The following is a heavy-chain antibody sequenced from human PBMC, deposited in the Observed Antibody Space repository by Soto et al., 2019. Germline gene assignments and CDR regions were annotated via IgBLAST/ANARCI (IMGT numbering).Heavy chain of an antibody. CDR1: GFTFSSYE. V-gene: IGHV3-48*03. D-gene: IGHD2-8*02. Sequence: GGSLRLSCAASGFTFSSYEMNWVRQAPGKGLEWVSDITSTGSTRYYADSVKGRFTISRDNAKNSLYLQMNSLRAEDTAVYYCARGYCTSSACHWNFDYWGQGTLVTVSS. CDR3: ARGYCTSSACHWNFDY. J-gene: IGHJ4*02. CDR2: ITSTGSTR.